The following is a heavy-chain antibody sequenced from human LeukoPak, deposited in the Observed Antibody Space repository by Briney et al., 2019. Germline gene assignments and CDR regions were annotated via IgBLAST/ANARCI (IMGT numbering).Heavy chain of an antibody. D-gene: IGHD1-20*01. J-gene: IGHJ4*02. V-gene: IGHV1-2*02. CDR1: VYTFTVYY. Sequence: GASVNVSFKASVYTFTVYYMHWVRQAPGQGLEWMGWINPNSGGTNYAQKFQGRVTMTRDTSISTAYMELSRLRSDDTAVYYCARGLTGTTLYYFDYWGQGTLVTVSS. CDR3: ARGLTGTTLYYFDY. CDR2: INPNSGGT.